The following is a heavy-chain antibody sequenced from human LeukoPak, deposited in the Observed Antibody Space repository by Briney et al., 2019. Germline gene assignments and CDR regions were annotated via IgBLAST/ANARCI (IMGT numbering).Heavy chain of an antibody. Sequence: GASVKLSCTASGYTFTGYYMHWGRQAPGQGLEWMGWINPNSGGTNYAQKFQGRVTITRDTSISTAYMELSRLRSDDTAVYYCAREHTIFGARPISFWGQGTLVTVSS. V-gene: IGHV1-2*02. CDR2: INPNSGGT. J-gene: IGHJ4*02. CDR1: GYTFTGYY. D-gene: IGHD3-3*01. CDR3: AREHTIFGARPISF.